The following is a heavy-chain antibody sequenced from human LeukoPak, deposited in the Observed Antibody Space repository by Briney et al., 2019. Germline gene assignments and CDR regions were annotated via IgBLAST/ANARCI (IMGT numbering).Heavy chain of an antibody. CDR1: GGSISSYY. CDR2: IYYSGST. D-gene: IGHD3-10*01. V-gene: IGHV4-59*01. Sequence: SETLSLTCTVSGGSISSYYWSWIRQPPGKGLEWVGYIYYSGSTNYNPSLKSRVTISVDTSKNQFSLKLSSVTAADTAVYYCARGGYGSGSYYRGWGQGTLVTVSS. CDR3: ARGGYGSGSYYRG. J-gene: IGHJ4*02.